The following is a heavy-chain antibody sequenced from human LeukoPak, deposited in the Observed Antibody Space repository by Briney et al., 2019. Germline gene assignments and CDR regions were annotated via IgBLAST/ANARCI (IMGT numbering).Heavy chain of an antibody. Sequence: GGSLRLSCAASGFIFSSHWMSWVRQAPGKGLEWVANINLDGNDKNYVDSVKGRFTISRDNAKNSLYLQMNSLSAEDTAMYYCVRSGSYFSKWGQGTLVTVSS. V-gene: IGHV3-7*01. D-gene: IGHD1-26*01. CDR2: INLDGNDK. J-gene: IGHJ4*02. CDR3: VRSGSYFSK. CDR1: GFIFSSHW.